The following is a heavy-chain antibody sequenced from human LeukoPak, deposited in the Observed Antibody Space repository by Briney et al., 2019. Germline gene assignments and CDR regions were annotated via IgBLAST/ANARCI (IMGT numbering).Heavy chain of an antibody. Sequence: PGGSLRLSCAASGFTFSSYLMSWVRQAPGKGLEWVATIKEDGNERYSVDSVKGRFTISRDNAKNTLYLQMNSLRAEDAAVYYCARVAVGSCHFDYWGQGTLLTVSS. CDR3: ARVAVGSCHFDY. D-gene: IGHD1-26*01. CDR2: IKEDGNER. CDR1: GFTFSSYL. V-gene: IGHV3-7*01. J-gene: IGHJ4*02.